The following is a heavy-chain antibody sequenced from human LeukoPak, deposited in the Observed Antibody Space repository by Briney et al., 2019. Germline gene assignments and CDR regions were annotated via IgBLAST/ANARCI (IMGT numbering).Heavy chain of an antibody. J-gene: IGHJ3*02. D-gene: IGHD2-2*01. CDR1: GFTFSSYW. Sequence: GGSLRLSCAASGFTFSSYWMSWVRQAPGKGLEWVANIKQDGSEKYYVDSVKGRFTISRDNAKNSLYLQMSDLRAEDTSVYYCARDYNYCSSGRCYDAFDIWGQGTMVTVSS. V-gene: IGHV3-7*01. CDR2: IKQDGSEK. CDR3: ARDYNYCSSGRCYDAFDI.